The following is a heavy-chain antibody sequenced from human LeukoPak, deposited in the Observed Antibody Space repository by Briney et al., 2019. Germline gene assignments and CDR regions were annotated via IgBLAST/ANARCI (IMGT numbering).Heavy chain of an antibody. V-gene: IGHV1-8*02. CDR2: MNPNSGNT. CDR1: GGTFSSYA. D-gene: IGHD2-15*01. J-gene: IGHJ4*02. Sequence: GASVKVSCKASGGTFSSYAISWVRQAPGQGLEWMGRMNPNSGNTGYAQKFQGRVTMTRNTSISTAYMELSSLRSEDTAVYYCASGYCSGGSCYSGYWGQGTLVTVSS. CDR3: ASGYCSGGSCYSGY.